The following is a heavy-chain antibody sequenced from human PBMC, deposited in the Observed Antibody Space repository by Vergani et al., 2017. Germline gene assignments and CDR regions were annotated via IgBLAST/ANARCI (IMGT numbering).Heavy chain of an antibody. Sequence: EVQLVESRGVLVQPGGSLRLSCAASGFTFIMHAMSWVRQAPGKGLEWVSTLSASDRRTHYADSVKGRFTISRDISKNTLFLHMNSLRPEDTAVYYCAKVGRSEVAGTFGAFDIWGQGTMVTVSS. V-gene: IGHV3-23*04. CDR3: AKVGRSEVAGTFGAFDI. CDR2: LSASDRRT. CDR1: GFTFIMHA. J-gene: IGHJ3*02. D-gene: IGHD6-19*01.